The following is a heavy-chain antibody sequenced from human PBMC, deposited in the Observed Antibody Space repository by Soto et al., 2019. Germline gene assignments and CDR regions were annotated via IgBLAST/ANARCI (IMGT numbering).Heavy chain of an antibody. J-gene: IGHJ5*02. CDR3: ARDRGLGSGWYGWFAP. CDR2: IYYSEST. Sequence: QVQLQESGPGLVKPSETLSLTCTVSGGSISSYFWSWIRQPPGKGLEWIGYIYYSESTNYNPSLKSRVTISVDTSKNQFSLTLSSVTAADTAVYYCARDRGLGSGWYGWFAPWGQGPLVTVSS. V-gene: IGHV4-59*01. D-gene: IGHD6-19*01. CDR1: GGSISSYF.